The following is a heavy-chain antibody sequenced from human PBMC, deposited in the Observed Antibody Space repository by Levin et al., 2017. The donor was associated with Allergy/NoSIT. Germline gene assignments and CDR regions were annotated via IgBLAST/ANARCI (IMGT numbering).Heavy chain of an antibody. CDR1: GFIFSDHY. V-gene: IGHV3-72*01. CDR3: GRGATMVRGGIDY. D-gene: IGHD3-10*01. CDR2: SRSKDNSYFT. J-gene: IGHJ4*02. Sequence: LSGGSLRLSCAVSGFIFSDHYMEWVRQAPGKGLEWVGRSRSKDNSYFTEYAASVAGRFSISRDESKNLLFLQMNGLKTEDSAVYYCGRGATMVRGGIDYWGKGTLVTVSS.